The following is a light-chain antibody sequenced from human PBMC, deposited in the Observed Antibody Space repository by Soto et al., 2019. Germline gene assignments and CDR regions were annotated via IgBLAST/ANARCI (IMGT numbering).Light chain of an antibody. CDR2: SAS. V-gene: IGKV1-39*01. Sequence: DIQVTQSPSSLSASVGDRVTITCRASQSIRNYLNWYQQKPGKAPKLLIYSASSLQSGVPSRFSGSGSGTYFTLTIASLQPEDFATYYCQLSYSTPPAFGQGTKVDIK. CDR1: QSIRNY. J-gene: IGKJ1*01. CDR3: QLSYSTPPA.